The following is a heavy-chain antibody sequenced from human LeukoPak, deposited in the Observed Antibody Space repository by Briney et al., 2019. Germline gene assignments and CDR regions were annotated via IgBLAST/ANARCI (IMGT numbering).Heavy chain of an antibody. CDR3: AREGYNYSFDY. Sequence: GGSLRLSCAASGFTFSTYSINWVRQAPGKGLEWVSSISSSSSYIYFADSVKGRFTISRDNAKNSLYLQMNSLRAEDTAVYYCAREGYNYSFDYWGQGTLVTVSS. CDR2: ISSSSSYI. J-gene: IGHJ4*02. V-gene: IGHV3-21*01. CDR1: GFTFSTYS. D-gene: IGHD5-24*01.